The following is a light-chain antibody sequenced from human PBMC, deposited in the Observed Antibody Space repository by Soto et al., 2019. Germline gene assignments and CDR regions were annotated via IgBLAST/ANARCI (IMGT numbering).Light chain of an antibody. Sequence: DIQMTQSPSSLSASVGDRVTITCRSNQSISNYLNWYQQKPGKAPKLLIYAEFNLQSGVPSRFSGSVSGTDFTLTISSLQPEDFATYHCQQNYGTPWTFGQGTKVDLK. CDR1: QSISNY. V-gene: IGKV1-39*01. J-gene: IGKJ1*01. CDR3: QQNYGTPWT. CDR2: AEF.